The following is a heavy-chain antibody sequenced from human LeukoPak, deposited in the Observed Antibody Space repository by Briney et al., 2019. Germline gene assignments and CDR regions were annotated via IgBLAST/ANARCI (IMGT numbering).Heavy chain of an antibody. CDR1: GFTFSNAW. CDR3: ARGRGLGELAVASFDS. V-gene: IGHV3-74*03. J-gene: IGHJ4*02. CDR2: LYSDGRSL. D-gene: IGHD6-19*01. Sequence: GGSLRLSCAASGFTFSNAWMSWVRQAPGKGLEWISRLYSDGRSLTYADSVMGRFTISRDNAKNMLYLQMNSLRAEDTAVYYCARGRGLGELAVASFDSWGQGILVTVSS.